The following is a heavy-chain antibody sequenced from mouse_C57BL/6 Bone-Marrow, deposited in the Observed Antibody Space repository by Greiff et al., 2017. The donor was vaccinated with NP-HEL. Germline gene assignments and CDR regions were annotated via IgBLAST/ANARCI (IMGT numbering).Heavy chain of an antibody. V-gene: IGHV7-1*01. CDR3: ARGRGNYGNYVSFAY. J-gene: IGHJ3*01. D-gene: IGHD2-1*01. CDR1: GFTFSDFY. Sequence: EVKLMESGGGLVQSGRSLRLSCATSGFTFSDFYMEWVRQAPGKGLEWIAASRNKANDYTTEYSASVKGRFIVSRDTSQSILYLQMNALRAEDTAIYYCARGRGNYGNYVSFAYWGQGTLVTVSA. CDR2: SRNKANDYTT.